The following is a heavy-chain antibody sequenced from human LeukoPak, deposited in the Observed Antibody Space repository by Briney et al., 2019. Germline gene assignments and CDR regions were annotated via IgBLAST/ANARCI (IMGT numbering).Heavy chain of an antibody. CDR3: ARDGTSRREVVAAILYDFDY. D-gene: IGHD2-15*01. CDR2: ISYDGSNK. CDR1: GFTFSSYA. V-gene: IGHV3-30*04. Sequence: GGSLRLSCAASGFTFSSYAMHWVRQAPGKGLEWVAVISYDGSNKYYADSVKGRFTISRDNSKNTLYLQMNSLRAEDTAVYYCARDGTSRREVVAAILYDFDYWGQGTLVTVSS. J-gene: IGHJ4*02.